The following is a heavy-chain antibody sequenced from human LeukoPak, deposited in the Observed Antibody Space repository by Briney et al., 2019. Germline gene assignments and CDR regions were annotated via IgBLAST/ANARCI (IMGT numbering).Heavy chain of an antibody. J-gene: IGHJ5*02. CDR2: VNHSGST. Sequence: SETLSLTCAVYGGSFSGYYWSWIRQPPGKGLEWIGEVNHSGSTNYNPSLKSRVTISIDTSRNQFSLRLSSVTAADTAVYYCARDHCSGGSCYPGWFDPWGQGTLVTVSS. V-gene: IGHV4-34*01. CDR3: ARDHCSGGSCYPGWFDP. D-gene: IGHD2-15*01. CDR1: GGSFSGYY.